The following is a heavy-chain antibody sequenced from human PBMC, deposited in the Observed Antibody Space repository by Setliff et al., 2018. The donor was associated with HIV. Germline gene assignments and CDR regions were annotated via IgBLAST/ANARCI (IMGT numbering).Heavy chain of an antibody. Sequence: PSETLSLTCSVSDDSISSGANYWSWIRQPAGQRLEWIGRIYASGSTNYNPSLKSRVSISVDMSQNQFSLKVTSVTAADTAVYYCASPVVTTPHDAFDIWGQGTMVTVSS. J-gene: IGHJ3*02. CDR1: DDSISSGANY. D-gene: IGHD2-15*01. V-gene: IGHV4-61*02. CDR2: IYASGST. CDR3: ASPVVTTPHDAFDI.